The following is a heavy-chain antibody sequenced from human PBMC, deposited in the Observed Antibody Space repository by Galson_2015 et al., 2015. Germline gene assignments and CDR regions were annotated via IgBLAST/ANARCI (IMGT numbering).Heavy chain of an antibody. Sequence: SLRLSCASEFTFSTYAVSWDRLAPGKGLEWVSSISNSGDNTYYTDSVKGRFTISRDSAKNSLYLQLNSLRADDTAVYYCARGRQGTYWYFDLWGRGTLVTVSS. V-gene: IGHV3-23*01. CDR2: ISNSGDNT. CDR3: ARGRQGTYWYFDL. CDR1: EFTFSTYA. J-gene: IGHJ2*01. D-gene: IGHD3-10*01.